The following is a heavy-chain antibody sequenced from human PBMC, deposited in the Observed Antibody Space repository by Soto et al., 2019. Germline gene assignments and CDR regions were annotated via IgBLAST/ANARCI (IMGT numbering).Heavy chain of an antibody. V-gene: IGHV3-74*01. D-gene: IGHD4-17*01. Sequence: EVQLVESGGGLVQPGGSLRLSCAASGFTFSSYWMHWVRQAPGKGLVWVSRINSDGSSTSYADSVKGRFTISRDNAKNTLYLQMNSLRAEDTAAYYCARDRYGDYVLLEWGQGTLVTVSS. CDR2: INSDGSST. CDR3: ARDRYGDYVLLE. J-gene: IGHJ4*02. CDR1: GFTFSSYW.